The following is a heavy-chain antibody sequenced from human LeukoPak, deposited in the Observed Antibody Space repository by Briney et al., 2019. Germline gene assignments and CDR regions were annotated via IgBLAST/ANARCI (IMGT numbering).Heavy chain of an antibody. CDR3: ARVLSGTFTFDH. V-gene: IGHV3-21*01. D-gene: IGHD2/OR15-2a*01. J-gene: IGHJ4*02. Sequence: GGSLSLFCAASGFTFSSYTVNWVRQAPGKGLEWVSSITSSSSYIYYTDSAKGRFTISRDNAKNSLFLQMNSLRAEDTAVYYCARVLSGTFTFDHWGQGTLVAVSS. CDR1: GFTFSSYT. CDR2: ITSSSSYI.